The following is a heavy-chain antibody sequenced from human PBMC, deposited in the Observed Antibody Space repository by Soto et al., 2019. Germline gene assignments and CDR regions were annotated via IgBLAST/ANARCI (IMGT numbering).Heavy chain of an antibody. D-gene: IGHD2-2*01. Sequence: GASVKVSCKASGGTFSSYAISWVRQAPGQGLEWMGGIIPIFGTANYAQKFQGRVTITADKSTSTAYMELSSLRSEDTAVSYCARGDIVVVKAAIYYYGMDVWVQGNTVTVSS. CDR2: IIPIFGTA. J-gene: IGHJ6*02. V-gene: IGHV1-69*06. CDR3: ARGDIVVVKAAIYYYGMDV. CDR1: GGTFSSYA.